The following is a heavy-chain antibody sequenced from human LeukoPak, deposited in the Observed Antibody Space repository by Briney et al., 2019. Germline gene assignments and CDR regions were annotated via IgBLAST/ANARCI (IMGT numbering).Heavy chain of an antibody. D-gene: IGHD3-10*01. CDR2: ISYDGSNK. Sequence: SCKASGGTFSSYAVSWVRQAPGKGLEWVAVISYDGSNKYYADSVKGRFTISRDNSKNTLYLQMNSLRAEDTAVYYCAKDLSGTPTIDYWGQGTLVTVSS. J-gene: IGHJ4*02. CDR1: GGTFSSYA. CDR3: AKDLSGTPTIDY. V-gene: IGHV3-30*04.